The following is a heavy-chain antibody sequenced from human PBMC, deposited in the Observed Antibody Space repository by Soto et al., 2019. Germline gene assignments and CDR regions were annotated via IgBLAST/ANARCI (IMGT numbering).Heavy chain of an antibody. D-gene: IGHD4-17*01. CDR2: ISSSGSSM. CDR3: ARTLGDYGDYDFNY. CDR1: GFTFRDYY. Sequence: GGSLRLSCAASGFTFRDYYMSWIRQAPGKGLEWVSFISSSGSSMYYADSVKGRFTISRDNAKNSLYLQMNSLRAEDTAVYYCARTLGDYGDYDFNYWGQGVLVTVSS. J-gene: IGHJ4*02. V-gene: IGHV3-11*01.